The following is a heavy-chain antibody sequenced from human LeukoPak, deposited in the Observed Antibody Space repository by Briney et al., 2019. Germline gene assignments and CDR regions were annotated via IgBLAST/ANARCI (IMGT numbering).Heavy chain of an antibody. CDR3: ARVGRDCSSINCYWEDWFDP. D-gene: IGHD2-2*01. CDR1: GYSFTSYG. Sequence: ASVKVSCKASGYSFTSYGITWVREAPGQGPEWMGWISGSTGNTHYAQNVQGRVAMTTDTATSTAYMELRSLGSDDTAVYYCARVGRDCSSINCYWEDWFDPWGQGTLVIVSS. J-gene: IGHJ5*02. CDR2: ISGSTGNT. V-gene: IGHV1-18*04.